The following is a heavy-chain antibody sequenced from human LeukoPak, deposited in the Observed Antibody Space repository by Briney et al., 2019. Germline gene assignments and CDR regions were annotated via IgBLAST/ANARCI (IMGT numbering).Heavy chain of an antibody. CDR1: GDSISSSSYY. J-gene: IGHJ4*02. D-gene: IGHD3-10*01. CDR3: ARGGSYYASGSYYLY. Sequence: PSETLSLTCTVSGDSISSSSYYWGWIRQPPGKGLEWIASIYYSGSTFYNPSLKSRVTISVDTSKNQFSLKLSSVTAADTAVYYCARGGSYYASGSYYLYWGQGTLVTVSS. V-gene: IGHV4-39*01. CDR2: IYYSGST.